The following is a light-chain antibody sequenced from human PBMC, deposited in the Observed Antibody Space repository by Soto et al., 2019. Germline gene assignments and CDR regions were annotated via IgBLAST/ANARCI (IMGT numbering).Light chain of an antibody. J-gene: IGLJ3*02. V-gene: IGLV2-11*01. Sequence: QSALTQPRSVSGSPGQSVTISCTGTSTDVGAYIFVSWYQHHPGKAPKVMIYDVTKRPSGVPDRFSGSKSGNTASLTISGLQAEDEADYYCCSYAGSYTGVFGGGTKVTVL. CDR3: CSYAGSYTGV. CDR1: STDVGAYIF. CDR2: DVT.